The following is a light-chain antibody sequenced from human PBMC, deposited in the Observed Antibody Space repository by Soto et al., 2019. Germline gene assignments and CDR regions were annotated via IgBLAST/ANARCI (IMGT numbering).Light chain of an antibody. J-gene: IGLJ3*02. V-gene: IGLV1-47*01. CDR2: RNN. Sequence: QCVLTQPPSASGTPWQRVTISCSGSSSNIGSNYVYWYQQLPGTAPKLLIYRNNQRPSGVPDRFSGSKSGTSASLAISGLRSEDEADYYCAAWDDSLSGWVLGGGTQLTVL. CDR1: SSNIGSNY. CDR3: AAWDDSLSGWV.